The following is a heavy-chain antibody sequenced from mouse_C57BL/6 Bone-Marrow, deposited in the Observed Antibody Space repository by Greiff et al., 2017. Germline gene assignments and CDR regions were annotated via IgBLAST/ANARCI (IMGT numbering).Heavy chain of an antibody. CDR2: IDPANGNT. J-gene: IGHJ4*01. Sequence: VQLQQSVAELVRPGASVKLSCTASGFNIKNTYMPWVKQRPEQGLEWIGRIDPANGNTKYAPKFQGKATITADTSSNTAYLQLSSLTSEDTAIYYCARGGYYALFAMDYWGQGTSVTVSS. D-gene: IGHD2-3*01. CDR3: ARGGYYALFAMDY. CDR1: GFNIKNTY. V-gene: IGHV14-3*01.